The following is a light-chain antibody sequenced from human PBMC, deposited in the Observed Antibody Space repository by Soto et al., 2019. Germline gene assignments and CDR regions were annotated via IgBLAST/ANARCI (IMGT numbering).Light chain of an antibody. V-gene: IGKV3-15*01. CDR2: GSS. CDR1: QSVRSN. J-gene: IGKJ1*01. CDR3: QHYNNWPQ. Sequence: EFVLSLSPGTLSVYPGERATLSCRASQSVRSNLAWYQKKPGQAPRLVIHGSSTRATGIPARFSGSGSGTDFTLTISNLQSEDFAVYYCQHYNNWPQFGQGTKVDIK.